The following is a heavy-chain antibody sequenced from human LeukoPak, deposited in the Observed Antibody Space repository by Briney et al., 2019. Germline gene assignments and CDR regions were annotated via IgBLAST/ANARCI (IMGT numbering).Heavy chain of an antibody. CDR1: GFTFSSYS. V-gene: IGHV3-48*02. CDR3: ASGGSSSWYENWFDP. J-gene: IGHJ5*02. Sequence: GGSLRLSCAASGFTFSSYSMNWVRQAPGKGLEGVSYISSSSSTIYYADSEKGRFTISRDNAKNSLYLQMNSLRDEDTAVYYCASGGSSSWYENWFDPWGQGTLVTVSS. CDR2: ISSSSSTI. D-gene: IGHD6-13*01.